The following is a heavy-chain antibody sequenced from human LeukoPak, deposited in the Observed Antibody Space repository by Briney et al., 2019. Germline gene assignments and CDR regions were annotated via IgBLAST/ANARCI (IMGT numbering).Heavy chain of an antibody. V-gene: IGHV3-23*01. CDR3: VRDRRFPDDVFDI. Sequence: GGSLRLSCAASGFSFSSYAMSWVRQAPGKGLEWVSAISSRSDGTWNVDSVRGRFTISRDNSKNTLYLQMNSLRAEDTSLYYCVRDRRFPDDVFDIWGQGTMVTVSS. CDR1: GFSFSSYA. J-gene: IGHJ3*02. CDR2: ISSRSDGT. D-gene: IGHD2-21*01.